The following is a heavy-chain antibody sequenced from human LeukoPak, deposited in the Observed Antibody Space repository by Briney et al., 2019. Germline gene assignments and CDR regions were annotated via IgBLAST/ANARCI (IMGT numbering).Heavy chain of an antibody. CDR2: IYDSRFT. CDR3: AGGFDSSKMAS. CDR1: GGSLGSAGHY. D-gene: IGHD6-13*01. J-gene: IGHJ5*02. V-gene: IGHV4-31*03. Sequence: SETLSLTCTVSGGSLGSAGHYWSWIRQHPGKGLEWIGCIYDSRFTYYNPSLESRVTISVDSSEKQLSLKLTSVTAADTAVYYCAGGFDSSKMASWGQGTLVTVSS.